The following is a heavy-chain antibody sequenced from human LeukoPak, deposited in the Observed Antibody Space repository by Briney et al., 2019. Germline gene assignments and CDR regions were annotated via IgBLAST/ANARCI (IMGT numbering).Heavy chain of an antibody. Sequence: SETLSLTCTVSGGSISTYYWSWLRQPPGKGLEWIGYIYYTGSANYNPSLKSRVTISVDTSKNQFSLKLTSVTAADTAVYYCARASWLEQTSYFDYWGQGTLVTVSS. J-gene: IGHJ4*02. V-gene: IGHV4-59*01. CDR1: GGSISTYY. CDR2: IYYTGSA. D-gene: IGHD1/OR15-1a*01. CDR3: ARASWLEQTSYFDY.